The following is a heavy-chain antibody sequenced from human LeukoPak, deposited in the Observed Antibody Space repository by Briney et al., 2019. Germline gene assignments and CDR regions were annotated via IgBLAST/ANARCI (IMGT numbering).Heavy chain of an antibody. CDR2: IYHSGST. J-gene: IGHJ4*02. Sequence: SETLSLTCAVSGGSISSGGYSWSWIRQPPGKGLEWIGYIYHSGSTYYNPSLKSRVTISEDRSKNQFSLKLSSVTAADTAVYYCASAREGFGELFPFDYWGQGTLVTVSS. V-gene: IGHV4-30-2*01. CDR3: ASAREGFGELFPFDY. D-gene: IGHD3-10*01. CDR1: GGSISSGGYS.